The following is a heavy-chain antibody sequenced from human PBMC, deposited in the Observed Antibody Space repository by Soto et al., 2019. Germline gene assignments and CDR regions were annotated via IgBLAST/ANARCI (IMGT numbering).Heavy chain of an antibody. J-gene: IGHJ4*02. V-gene: IGHV3-9*01. CDR3: AKDILPGVVAPLAY. D-gene: IGHD2-15*01. CDR2: ISWNSGSI. Sequence: GGSLRLSCAASGFTFDDYAMHWVRQAPGKGLEWVSGISWNSGSIGYADSVKGRFTISRDNAKNSLYLQMNSLRAEDTALYYRAKDILPGVVAPLAYWGKGTLVPVSS. CDR1: GFTFDDYA.